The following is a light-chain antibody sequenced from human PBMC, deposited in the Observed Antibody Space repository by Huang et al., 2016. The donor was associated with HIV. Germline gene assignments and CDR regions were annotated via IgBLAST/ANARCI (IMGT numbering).Light chain of an antibody. CDR2: DTS. J-gene: IGKJ4*01. Sequence: EILLTQSPAVLSMSPGERVTLTCRASHSVVNKLAWYQPKPGRAPRLVIYDTSTRSTGVPARFSGSGSGTNFSLTSNSLQSEDLAVYYCQHYNNWPLTFGGGTRVEIK. CDR3: QHYNNWPLT. V-gene: IGKV3-15*01. CDR1: HSVVNK.